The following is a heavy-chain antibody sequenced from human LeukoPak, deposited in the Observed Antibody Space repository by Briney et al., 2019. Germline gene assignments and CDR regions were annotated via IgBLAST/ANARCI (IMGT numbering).Heavy chain of an antibody. CDR3: ARSGSAPYFDY. CDR2: ISSSSSYI. J-gene: IGHJ4*02. CDR1: GFTFSSYS. V-gene: IGHV3-21*01. Sequence: GGSLRLSCAASGFTFSSYSMNWVRQAPGKGLEWVSSISSSSSYIYYADSVKGRFTISRDNTKNSLYLQMNSLRAEDTAVYYCARSGSAPYFDYWGQGTLVTVSS. D-gene: IGHD6-25*01.